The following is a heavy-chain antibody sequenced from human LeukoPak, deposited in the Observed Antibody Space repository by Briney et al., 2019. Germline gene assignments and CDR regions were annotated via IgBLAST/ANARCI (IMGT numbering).Heavy chain of an antibody. D-gene: IGHD1-1*01. J-gene: IGHJ5*02. Sequence: ASVKASCKASGYTFTGYYMHWVRQAPGQGLEWMGWISAYNGNTNYAQKLQGRVTMTTDTSTSTAYMELSSLRSEDTAVYYCARDNGPELENWFDPWGQGTLVTVSS. CDR1: GYTFTGYY. CDR3: ARDNGPELENWFDP. CDR2: ISAYNGNT. V-gene: IGHV1-18*04.